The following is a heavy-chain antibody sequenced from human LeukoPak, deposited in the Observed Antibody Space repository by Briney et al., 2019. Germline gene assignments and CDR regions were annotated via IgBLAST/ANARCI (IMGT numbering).Heavy chain of an antibody. J-gene: IGHJ4*02. CDR3: AGERMDTAMALDY. CDR2: IYYSGST. V-gene: IGHV4-31*03. Sequence: TLSLTCTVSGGSISSGGYYWSWIRQHPGKGLEWIGYIYYSGSTYYSPSLKSRVTISVDTSKNQFSLKLSSVTAADTAVYYCAGERMDTAMALDYWGQGTLVTVSS. CDR1: GGSISSGGYY. D-gene: IGHD5-18*01.